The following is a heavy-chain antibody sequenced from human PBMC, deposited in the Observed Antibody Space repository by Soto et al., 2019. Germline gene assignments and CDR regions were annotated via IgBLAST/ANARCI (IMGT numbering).Heavy chain of an antibody. Sequence: SETLSLTCTVSGGSVSSGSYYWSWIRQPPGKGLEWIGYIYYSGSTNYNPSLKSRVTISVDTSKNQFSLKLSSVTAADTAVYYCARGEGYETKAHPQYYYYYYGMDVWGQGTKVTVS. J-gene: IGHJ6*02. CDR2: IYYSGST. D-gene: IGHD2-2*01. V-gene: IGHV4-61*01. CDR1: GGSVSSGSYY. CDR3: ARGEGYETKAHPQYYYYYYGMDV.